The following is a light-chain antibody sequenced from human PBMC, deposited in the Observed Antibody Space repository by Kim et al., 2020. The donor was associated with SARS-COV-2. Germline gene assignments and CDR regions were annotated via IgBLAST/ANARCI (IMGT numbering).Light chain of an antibody. J-gene: IGLJ3*02. V-gene: IGLV3-19*01. CDR3: SSRGNTGFHRL. Sequence: ALGPTVTITCQGDSLRTYYASWYQQKPGQAPVLVIYDKDKRPSGIPDRFSGSYSGNTASFTIPGAQAEDEAYYFCSSRGNTGFHRLFGGGTKLAVL. CDR2: DKD. CDR1: SLRTYY.